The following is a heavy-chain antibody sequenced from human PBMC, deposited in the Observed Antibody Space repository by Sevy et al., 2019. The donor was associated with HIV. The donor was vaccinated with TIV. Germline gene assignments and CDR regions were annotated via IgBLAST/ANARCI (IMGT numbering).Heavy chain of an antibody. Sequence: GGSLRLSCAASGFTFRSYWMSWVRQAPGKGLEWVADIKKDGSVKLYAEAVKGRFTISRDNAENSVDLQMKSLRAEDTAVYFCARWRGAQSEFDYWGQGTRVTVSS. V-gene: IGHV3-7*01. J-gene: IGHJ4*02. D-gene: IGHD3-3*01. CDR1: GFTFRSYW. CDR2: IKKDGSVK. CDR3: ARWRGAQSEFDY.